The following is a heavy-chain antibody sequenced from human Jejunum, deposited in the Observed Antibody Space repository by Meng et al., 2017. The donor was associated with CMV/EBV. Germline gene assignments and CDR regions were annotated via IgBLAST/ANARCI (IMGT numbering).Heavy chain of an antibody. CDR2: TYYRSKWNN. CDR1: SSNTAA. CDR3: ARGYCGGGSSKSCMDV. Sequence: SSNTAAWNWIRQSPSRGLEWLGRTYYRSKWNNDYALSVKSRMTINRDTSKNQFSLQLNSVTLKDTAVYYCARGYCGGGSSKSCMDVWGQGTTVTVSS. D-gene: IGHD2-15*01. V-gene: IGHV6-1*01. J-gene: IGHJ6*02.